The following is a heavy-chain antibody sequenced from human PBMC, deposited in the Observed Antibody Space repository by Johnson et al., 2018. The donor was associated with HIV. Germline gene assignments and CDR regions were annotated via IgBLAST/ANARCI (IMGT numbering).Heavy chain of an antibody. CDR3: ATPLGGWRWGDAFDV. Sequence: VQLVESGGGLIQPGGSLRLSCAASGFTVSSNYMSWVRQAPGKGLDWVSIIYSGGSTYYAESVKGRVIISRDNSKNTMYLQMNSLRAEDTAVYYCATPLGGWRWGDAFDVWGQGTMVTVSS. V-gene: IGHV3-53*01. CDR1: GFTVSSNY. J-gene: IGHJ3*01. D-gene: IGHD3-16*01. CDR2: IYSGGST.